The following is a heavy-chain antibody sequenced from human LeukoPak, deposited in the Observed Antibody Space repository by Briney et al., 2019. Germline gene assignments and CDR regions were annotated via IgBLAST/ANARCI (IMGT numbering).Heavy chain of an antibody. Sequence: SETLSLTCAVYGGSLGGYSWSWVRQPPGKGLEWIGAINHSGSTNYYPALKSGVKISKDASKNQISLELRSVNAADTAVYYCARGGLLITFGGVVAARAFGVWGRGTMVTVSS. CDR2: INHSGST. CDR1: GGSLGGYS. J-gene: IGHJ3*01. CDR3: ARGGLLITFGGVVAARAFGV. V-gene: IGHV4-34*01. D-gene: IGHD3-16*02.